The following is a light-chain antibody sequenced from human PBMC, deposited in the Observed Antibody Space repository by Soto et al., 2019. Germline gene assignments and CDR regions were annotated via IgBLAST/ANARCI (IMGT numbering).Light chain of an antibody. CDR3: QQYGSSPIT. CDR2: GES. Sequence: EIVLTQSPGTLSLSPGERATLSCRASQSVSSSYLAWYQQQPGQAPRLLIYGESSRATGIPDRLSGSGSGTDFTLTISRLEPEDFAGYYCQQYGSSPITFGQGTRLEIK. CDR1: QSVSSSY. J-gene: IGKJ5*01. V-gene: IGKV3-20*01.